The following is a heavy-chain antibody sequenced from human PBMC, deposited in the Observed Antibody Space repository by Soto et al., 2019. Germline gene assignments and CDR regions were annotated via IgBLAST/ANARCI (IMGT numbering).Heavy chain of an antibody. CDR1: GGTFSSYT. D-gene: IGHD6-19*01. Sequence: GASVKVSCKASGGTFSSYTISWVRQAPGQGLEWMGRIIPILGIANYAQKFQGRVTITADKSTSTAYMELSSLRSEDTAVYYCASLAVADDAFDIWGQGTMVTVSS. J-gene: IGHJ3*02. CDR2: IIPILGIA. V-gene: IGHV1-69*02. CDR3: ASLAVADDAFDI.